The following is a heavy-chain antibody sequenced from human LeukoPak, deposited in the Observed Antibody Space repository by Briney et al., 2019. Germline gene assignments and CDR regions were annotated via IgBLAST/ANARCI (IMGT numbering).Heavy chain of an antibody. J-gene: IGHJ6*02. CDR1: GGSISSYY. CDR3: ARHYSKYYYYGVDV. D-gene: IGHD5-18*01. Sequence: SETLSLTCTVSGGSISSYYWSWIRQPPGKGLEWIGYIYYSGSTNYNPSLKSRVTISVDTSKNQFSLKLNSVTAADTAVYYCARHYSKYYYYGVDVWGQGTTVTVSS. V-gene: IGHV4-59*01. CDR2: IYYSGST.